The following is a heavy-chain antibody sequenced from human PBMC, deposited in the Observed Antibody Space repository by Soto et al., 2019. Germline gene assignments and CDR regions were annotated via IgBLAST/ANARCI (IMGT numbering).Heavy chain of an antibody. V-gene: IGHV4-30-4*01. CDR3: ARLGFYYQSLDP. CDR2: ISYSGST. Sequence: PSETLSLTCTVSGGSISSGNYYWSWIRQPPGKGLEWIGFISYSGSTYYSTSLKSRVTISVDTSKSQFSLNLSFVTAADTAVYYCARLGFYYQSLDPWGHGTLVTVS. J-gene: IGHJ5*02. CDR1: GGSISSGNYY. D-gene: IGHD2-2*01.